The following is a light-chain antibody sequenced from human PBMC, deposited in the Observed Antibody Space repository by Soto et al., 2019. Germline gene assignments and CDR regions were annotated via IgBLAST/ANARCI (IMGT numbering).Light chain of an antibody. J-gene: IGKJ1*01. Sequence: EIVLTQSPGTLSLSPGERATLSCRASQTVSSNYLVWYQQKPGQAPRLLIHGASSRATGIPDRFSGSWSGTDFTLTIRRLEPEDFAVYNGQQYGSSPPWPFGQGTRVESK. CDR1: QTVSSNY. V-gene: IGKV3-20*01. CDR3: QQYGSSPPWP. CDR2: GAS.